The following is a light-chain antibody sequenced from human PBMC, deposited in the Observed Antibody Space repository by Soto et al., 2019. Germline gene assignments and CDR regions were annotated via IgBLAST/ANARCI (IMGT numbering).Light chain of an antibody. CDR1: SSDVGGYNY. CDR3: SSYTSSSTAVV. V-gene: IGLV2-14*01. CDR2: EVN. J-gene: IGLJ2*01. Sequence: QSALTQPASVSGSPGQSITISCTGTSSDVGGYNYVSWYQQHPGKAPKLMIYEVNNRPSGVSNRFSGSKSGNTASLTISGLQAEDEADYYCSSYTSSSTAVVFGGGTKVTVL.